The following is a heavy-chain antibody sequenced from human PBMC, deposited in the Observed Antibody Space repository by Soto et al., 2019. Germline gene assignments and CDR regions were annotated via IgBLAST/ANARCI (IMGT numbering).Heavy chain of an antibody. CDR1: GFTFSTYT. Sequence: VQLVESGGGLVKPGGSLRLSCAASGFTFSTYTMNWVRQAPGKGLEWVSSISGSSSYIYYADSVKGRFTISRDNAKNSLYLQMNSLRAEDTAVYYCASGSSWLDYWGQGTLVTVSS. V-gene: IGHV3-21*01. J-gene: IGHJ4*02. CDR2: ISGSSSYI. CDR3: ASGSSWLDY. D-gene: IGHD6-13*01.